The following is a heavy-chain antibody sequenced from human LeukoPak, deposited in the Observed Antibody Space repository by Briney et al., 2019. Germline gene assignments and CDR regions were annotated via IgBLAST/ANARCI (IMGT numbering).Heavy chain of an antibody. D-gene: IGHD3-3*01. J-gene: IGHJ4*02. Sequence: SETLSLTCSVSGDSISTGSYYWSWIRQPAGKGLEWIGRLYTSGNTNFNPSLKSRVTILVDTSKNQFSLKLSSVTAADTAVYYCARDYYDFWSGYWFDYWGQGTLVTVSS. CDR2: LYTSGNT. CDR3: ARDYYDFWSGYWFDY. V-gene: IGHV4-61*02. CDR1: GDSISTGSYY.